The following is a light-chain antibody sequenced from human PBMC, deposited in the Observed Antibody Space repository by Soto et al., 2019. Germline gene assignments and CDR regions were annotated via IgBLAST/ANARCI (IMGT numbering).Light chain of an antibody. CDR2: EAN. V-gene: IGLV2-23*01. J-gene: IGLJ2*01. Sequence: QSVLTQPASVSGSPGQSITISCTGTSSDVGSFNLVSWYQQHPGQAPKLMIYEANNRPSWISNRFSGSKSGNTASLTISGLQAEDEADYYCCSYAGSYTFIFGGGIKLTVL. CDR3: CSYAGSYTFI. CDR1: SSDVGSFNL.